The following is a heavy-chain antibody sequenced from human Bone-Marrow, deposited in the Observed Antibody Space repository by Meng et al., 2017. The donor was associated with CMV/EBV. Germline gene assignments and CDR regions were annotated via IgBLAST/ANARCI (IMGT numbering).Heavy chain of an antibody. V-gene: IGHV1-2*02. CDR3: ARGRTVTFPNFGY. CDR2: INPNSGGT. J-gene: IGHJ4*02. CDR1: GYTFTSYG. Sequence: ASVKVSCKASGYTFTSYGISWVRQAPGQGLEWMGWINPNSGGTNYAQKFQGRVTMTRDTSISTAYMELSRLRSDDTAVYYCARGRTVTFPNFGYWGQGTLVTVSS. D-gene: IGHD4-11*01.